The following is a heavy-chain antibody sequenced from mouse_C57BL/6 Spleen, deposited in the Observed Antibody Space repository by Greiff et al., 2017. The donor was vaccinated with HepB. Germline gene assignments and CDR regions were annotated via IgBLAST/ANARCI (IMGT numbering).Heavy chain of an antibody. Sequence: EVMLVESGGGLVQPGGSMKLSCAASGFTFSDAWMDWVRQSPEKGLEWVAEIRNKANNHATYYAESVKGRFTISRHDSKSSVYLQVNSLRAEDTGIYYCNSDDYAEAYWGQGTLVTVSA. CDR3: NSDDYAEAY. CDR2: IRNKANNHAT. V-gene: IGHV6-6*01. D-gene: IGHD2-4*01. CDR1: GFTFSDAW. J-gene: IGHJ3*01.